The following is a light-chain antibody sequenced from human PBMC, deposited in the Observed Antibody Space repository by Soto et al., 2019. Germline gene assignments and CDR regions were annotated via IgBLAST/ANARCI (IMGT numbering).Light chain of an antibody. CDR2: GVT. J-gene: IGLJ1*01. Sequence: QSVLTQPASVSGSPGQSITISCTGTSSDVGGYNYVSWYQQYPGKAPKLMIYGVTNRPSGVSNRFSGYKTGNTASLTISGLQDEDEAYYYCFSHRGGDSHVFGTGTKVTVL. CDR1: SSDVGGYNY. CDR3: FSHRGGDSHV. V-gene: IGLV2-14*01.